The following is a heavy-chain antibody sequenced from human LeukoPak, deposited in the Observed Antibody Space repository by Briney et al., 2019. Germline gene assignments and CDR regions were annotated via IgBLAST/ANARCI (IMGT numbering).Heavy chain of an antibody. CDR3: ASRVKSTGAFDI. V-gene: IGHV1-2*02. J-gene: IGHJ3*02. CDR2: INPNSGGT. Sequence: ASVKVSCKASGYTFTGDYMHWVRQAPGQGVEWMGWINPNSGGTNYAQKFQRRVTITRDTSISTASMELSRLRSDDTAVYYCASRVKSTGAFDIWGQGTMVTVSS. D-gene: IGHD1-14*01. CDR1: GYTFTGDY.